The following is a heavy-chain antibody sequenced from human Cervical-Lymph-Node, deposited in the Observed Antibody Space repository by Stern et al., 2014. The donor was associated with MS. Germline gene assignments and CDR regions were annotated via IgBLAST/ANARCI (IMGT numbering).Heavy chain of an antibody. CDR2: IDPKNGDT. V-gene: IGHV1-2*02. D-gene: IGHD2-8*01. CDR3: SRENWVFIY. Sequence: VQLVQSGAEEKKPGASVKVSCKTSGYTFTANHMHWVRQAPGQGLEWVGRIDPKNGDTKYAQKFLGRITMTTDKSINTAYMELTRLTSDDTAIYYCSRENWVFIYWGQGTLVTVSS. CDR1: GYTFTANH. J-gene: IGHJ4*02.